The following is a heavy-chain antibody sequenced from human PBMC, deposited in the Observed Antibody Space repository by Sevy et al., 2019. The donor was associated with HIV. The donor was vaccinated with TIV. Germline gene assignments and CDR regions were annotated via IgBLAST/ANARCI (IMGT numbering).Heavy chain of an antibody. Sequence: GGSPRLSCAASGFTFSDYYMSWIRQAPGKGLEWLAYISGSHFTIYYADSVKGRFTISRDNAKNSLYLQMNSLRAEDTAVYYCARDHVKDGDLGDYYYLAMDVWGQGTTVTVSS. CDR1: GFTFSDYY. D-gene: IGHD4-17*01. CDR3: ARDHVKDGDLGDYYYLAMDV. J-gene: IGHJ6*02. CDR2: ISGSHFTI. V-gene: IGHV3-11*01.